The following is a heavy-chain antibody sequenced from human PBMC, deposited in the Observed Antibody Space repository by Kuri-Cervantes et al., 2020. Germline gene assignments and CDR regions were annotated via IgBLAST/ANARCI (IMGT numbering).Heavy chain of an antibody. J-gene: IGHJ3*02. D-gene: IGHD2-15*01. CDR3: ARYCSGGSCYDAFDI. V-gene: IGHV4-30-4*08. CDR2: IYYSGST. Sequence: LRLSCSVSGGSISSAAYYWSWIRQPPGKGLEWIGYIYYSGSTYYNPSLKSRVTISVDTSKNQFSLKLSSVTAADTAVYYCARYCSGGSCYDAFDIWGQGTMVTVSS. CDR1: GGSISSAAYY.